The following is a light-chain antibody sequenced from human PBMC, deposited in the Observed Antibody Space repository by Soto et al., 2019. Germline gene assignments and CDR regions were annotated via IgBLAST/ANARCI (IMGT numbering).Light chain of an antibody. CDR3: QQTYNNPRT. CDR2: EAS. Sequence: DIQMTQSPSSLSASVGDRVTITCRASQTSATFINWYQQKSGSAPRLLIYEASGLQSGVPSRFSGSGSGTHFVLTISNFQPEDSATYFCQQTYNNPRTFGQGTKVEIK. CDR1: QTSATF. V-gene: IGKV1-39*01. J-gene: IGKJ1*01.